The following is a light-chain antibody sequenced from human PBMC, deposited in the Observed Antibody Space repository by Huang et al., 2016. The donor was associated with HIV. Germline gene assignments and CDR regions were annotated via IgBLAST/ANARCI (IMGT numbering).Light chain of an antibody. V-gene: IGKV3-11*01. Sequence: EVVLTQSPATLSLSPGERATLSCRASQSVTNYLAWYQQKPGQPPRLLIYDAATRATGVAARFSGSGSGTDFTLTISSLEPEDFAVYYCQQRGNWPPVTFGGGTKVEIK. CDR3: QQRGNWPPVT. CDR1: QSVTNY. J-gene: IGKJ4*01. CDR2: DAA.